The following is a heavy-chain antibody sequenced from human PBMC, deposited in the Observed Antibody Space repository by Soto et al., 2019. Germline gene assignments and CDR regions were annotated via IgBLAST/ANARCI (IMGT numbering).Heavy chain of an antibody. V-gene: IGHV3-30*18. CDR2: ISYDGSNK. D-gene: IGHD3-16*01. J-gene: IGHJ6*02. CDR3: AKGRGDLYYYCCMDV. Sequence: QVQLVESGGGVVQPGRSLRLSCAASGFTFSSYGMHWVRQAPGKGLEWVAVISYDGSNKYYADSVKGRFTISRDNSKNTLYLQMNSLRAEDTALYYCAKGRGDLYYYCCMDVWGQGTTVTVSS. CDR1: GFTFSSYG.